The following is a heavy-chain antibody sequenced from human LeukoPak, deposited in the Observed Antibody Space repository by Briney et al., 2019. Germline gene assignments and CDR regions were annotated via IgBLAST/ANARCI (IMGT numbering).Heavy chain of an antibody. Sequence: PSGTLSLTCAAYGGSFSGYYWSWIRQPPGKGLEWIGEINHSGSTNYNPSLKSRVTISVDTSKNQFSLKLRSVTAADTAVYYCARGHSPRGSYSIWGQGTLVTVSS. CDR2: INHSGST. CDR1: GGSFSGYY. V-gene: IGHV4-34*01. CDR3: ARGHSPRGSYSI. D-gene: IGHD1-26*01. J-gene: IGHJ4*02.